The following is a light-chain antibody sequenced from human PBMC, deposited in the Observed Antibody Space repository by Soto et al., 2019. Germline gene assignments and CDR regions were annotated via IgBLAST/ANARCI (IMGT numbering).Light chain of an antibody. Sequence: QSALAQPPSASGSPGQSVTISCTGTSSDIGAYNYVSWYQQYPGKAPKLIIYDVNQRPSRVPDLFSGSKSGNTASLTVSGLQAEDEAVYYCNSFAGGAHVVFGGGTKLTVL. V-gene: IGLV2-8*01. CDR3: NSFAGGAHVV. CDR2: DVN. CDR1: SSDIGAYNY. J-gene: IGLJ2*01.